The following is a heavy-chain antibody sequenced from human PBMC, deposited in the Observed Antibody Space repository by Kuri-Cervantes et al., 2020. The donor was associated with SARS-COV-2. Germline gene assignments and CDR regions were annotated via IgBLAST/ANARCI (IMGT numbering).Heavy chain of an antibody. CDR1: GGSISSHY. CDR3: ARDNILYSGSGFDL. Sequence: SETLSLTCTVSGGSISSHYWSWIRQPPGKGLEWIGYVYDSGSTNYNPSLKSRVTVSADTSKNQLSLKLGSVTAADTAVYYCARDNILYSGSGFDLWGQGTLVTVSS. J-gene: IGHJ4*02. CDR2: VYDSGST. D-gene: IGHD1-26*01. V-gene: IGHV4-59*11.